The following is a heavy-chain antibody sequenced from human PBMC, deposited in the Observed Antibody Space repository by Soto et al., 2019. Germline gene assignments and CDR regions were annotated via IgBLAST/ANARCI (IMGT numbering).Heavy chain of an antibody. CDR1: GFSLSTTGVG. D-gene: IGHD3-10*01. V-gene: IGHV2-5*02. CDR2: IYWDDDK. CDR3: AQRLRAYGLGRERSNDLDP. J-gene: IGHJ5*02. Sequence: QITLKESGPTLVRPTQTLTLTCTFSGFSLSTTGVGVGWIRQPPGKALEWLALIYWDDDKRYSPSLKSRLTTTKEPSTNEVILTMTTLAPVDTATSYCAQRLRAYGLGRERSNDLDPWGQGTLVTVSS.